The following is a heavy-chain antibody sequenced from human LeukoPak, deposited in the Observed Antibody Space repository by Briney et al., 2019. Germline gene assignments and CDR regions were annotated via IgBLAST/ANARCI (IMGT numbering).Heavy chain of an antibody. J-gene: IGHJ4*02. CDR3: AAVTFSSGYSDY. CDR1: GFTFTSSA. V-gene: IGHV1-58*02. Sequence: ASVEFSCKASGFTFTSSAMQWVRHARGQRLEWIGWIVVGSGNTNYAQKFQERVTITRDMSTSTAYMELSSLRSEDTAVYYGAAVTFSSGYSDYWGQGTLVTVSS. CDR2: IVVGSGNT. D-gene: IGHD3-22*01.